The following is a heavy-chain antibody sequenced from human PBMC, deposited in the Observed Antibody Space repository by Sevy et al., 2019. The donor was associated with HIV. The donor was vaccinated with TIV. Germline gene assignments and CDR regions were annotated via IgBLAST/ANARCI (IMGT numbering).Heavy chain of an antibody. CDR1: GFTFSSSI. D-gene: IGHD4-17*01. CDR2: ISGTGSTI. CDR3: ARSDHGDYVGWFDP. J-gene: IGHJ5*02. V-gene: IGHV3-48*02. Sequence: GGSLRLSCAASGFTFSSSIINWVRQAPGKGLEWVSSISGTGSTIYYADSVKGRFTISRDNAKNSLYLQMHSLRDEDTAVYYCARSDHGDYVGWFDPWGQGTLVTVSS.